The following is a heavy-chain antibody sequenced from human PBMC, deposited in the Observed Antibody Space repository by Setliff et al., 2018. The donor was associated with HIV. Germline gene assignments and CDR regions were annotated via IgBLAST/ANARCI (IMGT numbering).Heavy chain of an antibody. J-gene: IGHJ4*02. CDR3: TASYANIRGVIVF. V-gene: IGHV3-30*04. CDR2: ISYDGSNK. D-gene: IGHD3-10*01. CDR1: GFTFSSYA. Sequence: GGSLRLSCAASGFTFSSYAMHWVRQAPGKGLEWVAVISYDGSNKYYADSVKGRFTISRDNSKNTLYLQMNSLRAEDTAVYYCTASYANIRGVIVFWGQGTPVTVSS.